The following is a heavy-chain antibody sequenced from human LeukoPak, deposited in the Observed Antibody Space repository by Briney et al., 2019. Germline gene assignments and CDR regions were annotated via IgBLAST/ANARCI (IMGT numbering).Heavy chain of an antibody. Sequence: GGSLRLSCAASGFTFDDYAMHWVRQAPGKGLEWVSGISWNSGSIGYADSVKGRFTISRDNAKNSLYLQMNSLRAEDTALYYCAKDLAVTVTTQTFAFDIWGQWTMVTVSS. CDR1: GFTFDDYA. CDR2: ISWNSGSI. CDR3: AKDLAVTVTTQTFAFDI. D-gene: IGHD4-17*01. V-gene: IGHV3-9*01. J-gene: IGHJ3*02.